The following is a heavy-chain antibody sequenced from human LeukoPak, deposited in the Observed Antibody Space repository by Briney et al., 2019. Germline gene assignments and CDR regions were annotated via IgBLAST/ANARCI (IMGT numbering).Heavy chain of an antibody. D-gene: IGHD4-23*01. J-gene: IGHJ4*02. CDR1: GFTFSTHA. CDR3: ARDPHYGGNSGVDY. V-gene: IGHV3-30-3*01. Sequence: GGSLRLSCVASGFTFSTHAIHWVRQAPGKGLEWVAVISYDGSNKYYADSVKGRFTISRDNSKNTLYLQMNSLRAEDTAVYYCARDPHYGGNSGVDYWGQGTLVTVSS. CDR2: ISYDGSNK.